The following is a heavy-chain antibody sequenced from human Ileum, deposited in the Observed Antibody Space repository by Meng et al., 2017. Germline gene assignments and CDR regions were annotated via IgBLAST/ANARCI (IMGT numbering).Heavy chain of an antibody. CDR2: ISYDGSNK. J-gene: IGHJ4*02. V-gene: IGHV3-30-3*01. D-gene: IGHD3-22*01. Sequence: QVQLVESGGGVVQPGRSLRLSCAASGFFFSSYAMHWVCQAPGKGLEWVAVISYDGSNKYYADSVKGRFTISRDNSKNTLYLQMNSLRAEDTAVYYCARDTKNYYDSSGYPGPLDYWGQGTLVTVSS. CDR1: GFFFSSYA. CDR3: ARDTKNYYDSSGYPGPLDY.